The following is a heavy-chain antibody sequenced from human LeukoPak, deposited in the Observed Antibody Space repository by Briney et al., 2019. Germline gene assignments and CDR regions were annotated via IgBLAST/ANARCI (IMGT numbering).Heavy chain of an antibody. CDR1: GGSFSGYY. CDR2: INHSGST. V-gene: IGHV4-34*01. J-gene: IGHJ4*02. Sequence: PSETLSLTCAVYGGSFSGYYWSWIRQPPGKGLEWIGEINHSGSTNYNPSLKSRVTISVETSKNQFSLKLSSVTAAATAVYYCARGRRLLAAAGVKEFDYWGQGTLVTVSS. D-gene: IGHD6-13*01. CDR3: ARGRRLLAAAGVKEFDY.